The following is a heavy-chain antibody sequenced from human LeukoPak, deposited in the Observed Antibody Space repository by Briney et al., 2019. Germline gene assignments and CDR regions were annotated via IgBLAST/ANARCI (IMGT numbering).Heavy chain of an antibody. D-gene: IGHD6-13*01. J-gene: IGHJ3*02. CDR2: VSGSGGST. Sequence: GGSLRLSCAASGFTFSSYAMSRVRQAPGKGLEWVSAVSGSGGSTYYADSVKGRFTISRDNSKNTLYLQMNSLRAEDTAVYYCAKDQSSSWSIDAFDIWGQGTMVTVSS. CDR3: AKDQSSSWSIDAFDI. V-gene: IGHV3-23*01. CDR1: GFTFSSYA.